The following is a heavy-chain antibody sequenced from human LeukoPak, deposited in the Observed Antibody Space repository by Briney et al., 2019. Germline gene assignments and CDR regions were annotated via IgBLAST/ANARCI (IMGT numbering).Heavy chain of an antibody. CDR2: IRGSGVTT. V-gene: IGHV3-23*01. J-gene: IGHJ4*02. CDR1: GFTFSSYH. Sequence: GGSLRLSCEVSGFTFSSYHMNWVRQAPGKGLEWVSAIRGSGVTTYYADSVKGRFTISRDNSRTTLYLLMNSLRAEDTAVYYCAKDAAANVDYPYYFDYWGQGALVTVSS. D-gene: IGHD4-11*01. CDR3: AKDAAANVDYPYYFDY.